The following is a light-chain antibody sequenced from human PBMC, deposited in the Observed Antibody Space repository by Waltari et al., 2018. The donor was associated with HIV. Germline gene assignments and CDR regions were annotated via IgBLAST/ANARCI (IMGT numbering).Light chain of an antibody. CDR2: EDT. CDR1: KLGDQY. V-gene: IGLV3-1*01. CDR3: QAWDTSVWV. J-gene: IGLJ3*02. Sequence: SYELTQSPSLSVSPGQTASITCSGDKLGDQYAGWYQQKPGQSPVLVIYEDTKRPSGIPERFSGSSSGNTATLTIRGTQAGDAADYYCQAWDTSVWVFGGGTKLTVL.